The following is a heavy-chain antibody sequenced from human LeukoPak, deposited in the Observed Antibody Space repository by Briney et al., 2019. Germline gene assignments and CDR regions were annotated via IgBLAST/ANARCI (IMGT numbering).Heavy chain of an antibody. Sequence: PSETLSLTCTVSGGSISSGSYYWSWIRQPAGKGLEWIGRIYTSGSTNYNPSLKSRVTISVDTSKNQFSLKLSSVTAADTAVYYCARDGDSSGFVTFDIWGQGIMVTVSS. CDR3: ARDGDSSGFVTFDI. J-gene: IGHJ3*02. CDR1: GGSISSGSYY. V-gene: IGHV4-61*02. D-gene: IGHD3-22*01. CDR2: IYTSGST.